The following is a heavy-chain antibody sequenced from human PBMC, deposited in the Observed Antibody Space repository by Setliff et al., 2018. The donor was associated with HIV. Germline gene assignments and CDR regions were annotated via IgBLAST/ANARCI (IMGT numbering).Heavy chain of an antibody. CDR1: GGPITTSTYY. Sequence: SETLSLTCTVSGGPITTSTYYWGWIRQPPGKGLEYIGNIYQSGTTYYNSSLASRVTISVDTAKNQFSLKLSSVTAADTAVYYCARLRGSYDFSNWFDPWGQGTQVTVSS. J-gene: IGHJ5*02. D-gene: IGHD3-3*01. CDR2: IYQSGTT. CDR3: ARLRGSYDFSNWFDP. V-gene: IGHV4-39*07.